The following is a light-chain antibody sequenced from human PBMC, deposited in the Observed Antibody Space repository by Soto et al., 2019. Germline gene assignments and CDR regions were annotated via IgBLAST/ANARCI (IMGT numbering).Light chain of an antibody. CDR1: QSVSKW. Sequence: DIQMTQSPSTLSASVGDRVTITCRASQSVSKWLAWYQQKPGKAPKVLIFDASILESGVPSRFSGSGSGTEFTLTISRLQPDDFPTYYCQQYNKDLTWTFGQGTKVEVK. J-gene: IGKJ1*01. CDR3: QQYNKDLTWT. V-gene: IGKV1-5*01. CDR2: DAS.